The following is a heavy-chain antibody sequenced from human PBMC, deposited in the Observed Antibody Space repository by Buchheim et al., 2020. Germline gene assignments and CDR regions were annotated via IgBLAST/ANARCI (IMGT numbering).Heavy chain of an antibody. V-gene: IGHV4-39*01. J-gene: IGHJ4*02. CDR3: VGAYNYGFDS. Sequence: QLQLQESGPGLVKPSETLSLTCSVSGGSISSSSYYWGWIRQPPGKGLEWIGSFYYSGKTYYNPSLKSRVNISVDTSKNQFSLTLSSVTAADVAVYYCVGAYNYGFDSWGQGTL. D-gene: IGHD5-18*01. CDR1: GGSISSSSYY. CDR2: FYYSGKT.